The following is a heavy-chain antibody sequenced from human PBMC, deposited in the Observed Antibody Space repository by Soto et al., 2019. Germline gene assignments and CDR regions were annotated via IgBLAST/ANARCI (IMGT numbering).Heavy chain of an antibody. CDR3: AIDLALGYCSGGSCRHYYYGMDV. CDR2: INPNSGGT. V-gene: IGHV1-2*04. CDR1: GYTFTGYY. Sequence: QVQLVQSGAEVKKPGASVKVSCKASGYTFTGYYMHWVRQAPGQGLEWMGWINPNSGGTNYAQKFQGWVTMTRDTSISTAYMELSRLRSDDTAVYYCAIDLALGYCSGGSCRHYYYGMDVWGQGTTVTVSS. D-gene: IGHD2-15*01. J-gene: IGHJ6*02.